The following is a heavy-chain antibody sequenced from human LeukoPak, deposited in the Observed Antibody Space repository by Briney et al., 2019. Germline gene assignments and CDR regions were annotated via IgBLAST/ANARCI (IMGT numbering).Heavy chain of an antibody. V-gene: IGHV3-30-3*01. D-gene: IGHD6-19*01. CDR2: ITFDGSNK. CDR3: ARDLLPGSGWYGNALDI. CDR1: GFTFSTYA. Sequence: GRSLRLSCAASGFTFSTYAMHWVRQAPGKGLEWVTIITFDGSNKYYADSVKGRFTISRDNSKNTLYLQMNSLRAEDTAVYYCARDLLPGSGWYGNALDIWGQGTMVTVSS. J-gene: IGHJ3*02.